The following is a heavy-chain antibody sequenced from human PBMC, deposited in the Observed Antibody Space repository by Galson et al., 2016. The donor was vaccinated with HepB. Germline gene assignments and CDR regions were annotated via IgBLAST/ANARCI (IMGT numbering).Heavy chain of an antibody. CDR1: GFTFSTYS. J-gene: IGHJ4*02. D-gene: IGHD3-16*01. CDR2: ISDSGSTT. V-gene: IGHV3-48*02. CDR3: AREGLSGEPLDY. Sequence: SLRLSCAASGFTFSTYSMNWVRQAPGKGLEWVSYISDSGSTTYYVDSVKGRFTISRDNAKNSLYLQMNSLGDEDTAVYYCAREGLSGEPLDYWGQGTLVTVSS.